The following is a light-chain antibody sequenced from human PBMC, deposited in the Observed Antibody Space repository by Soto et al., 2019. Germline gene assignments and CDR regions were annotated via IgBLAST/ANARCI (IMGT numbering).Light chain of an antibody. J-gene: IGLJ1*01. CDR2: GNS. Sequence: QSVLTQPPSVSGAPGQRVTISCTGSSSNIGAGYDVHWYQQLPGTAPKLLIYGNSNRPSGVPDRFSGSKSGTSASLAITGLQAEEEADYYCQSYDSSLSGVVFGTGTKLTVL. CDR1: SSNIGAGYD. V-gene: IGLV1-40*01. CDR3: QSYDSSLSGVV.